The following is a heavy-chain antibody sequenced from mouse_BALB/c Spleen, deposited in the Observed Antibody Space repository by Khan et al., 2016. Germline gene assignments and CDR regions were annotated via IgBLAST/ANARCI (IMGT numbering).Heavy chain of an antibody. J-gene: IGHJ1*01. D-gene: IGHD1-2*01. Sequence: QVQLQQSGAELMKPGASVKISCKATGYTFSSYWIEWVKQRPGHGLEWIGEILTGSGSTNYNEKFKGKATFTADTSSTTAYMQLSSLTSEDSAVYSCAGGGITKARDFDDWGEGTTVNVSS. CDR3: AGGGITKARDFDD. CDR1: GYTFSSYW. V-gene: IGHV1-9*01. CDR2: ILTGSGST.